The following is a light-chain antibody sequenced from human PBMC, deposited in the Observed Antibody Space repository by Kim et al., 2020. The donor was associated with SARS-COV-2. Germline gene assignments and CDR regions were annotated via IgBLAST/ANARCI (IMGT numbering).Light chain of an antibody. J-gene: IGLJ2*01. Sequence: QSVTISCTGTSSNVGSYNYVSWYQQVPGKAPKLIIYDVDKGPSGVPDRFSGSKSGNTASLTISGLQNEDEADYYCCSYAGANTFNFGGGTK. V-gene: IGLV2-11*01. CDR2: DVD. CDR3: CSYAGANTFN. CDR1: SSNVGSYNY.